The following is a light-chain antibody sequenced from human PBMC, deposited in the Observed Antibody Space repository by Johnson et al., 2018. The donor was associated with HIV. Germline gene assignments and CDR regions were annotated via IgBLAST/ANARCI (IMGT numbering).Light chain of an antibody. V-gene: IGLV1-51*02. CDR1: SSNIGNNY. Sequence: QSVLTQPPSVSAAPGQKVTISCSGSSSNIGNNYVSWYQQLPGTAPKLLIYENNKRPSGIPDRFSGSKSGTSATLGITGLQTGDEADYYCGTWDTRLGVFYVFGTGTKVTVL. J-gene: IGLJ1*01. CDR3: GTWDTRLGVFYV. CDR2: ENN.